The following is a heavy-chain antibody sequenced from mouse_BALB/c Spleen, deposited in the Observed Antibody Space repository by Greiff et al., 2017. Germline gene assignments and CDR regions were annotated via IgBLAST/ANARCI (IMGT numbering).Heavy chain of an antibody. CDR1: GFSLTSYG. CDR3: ARKGAHYYGAMDY. J-gene: IGHJ4*01. Sequence: QVQLKESGPGLVQPSQSLSITCTVSGFSLTSYGVHWVRQSPGKGLEWLGVIWSGGSTDYNAAFISRLSISKDNSKSQVFFKMNSLQANDTAIYYCARKGAHYYGAMDYWGQGTSVTVSS. CDR2: IWSGGST. V-gene: IGHV2-2*02. D-gene: IGHD1-2*01.